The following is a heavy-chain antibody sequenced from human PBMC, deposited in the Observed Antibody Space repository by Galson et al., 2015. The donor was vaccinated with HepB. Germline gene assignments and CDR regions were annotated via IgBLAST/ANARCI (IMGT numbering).Heavy chain of an antibody. CDR3: ARDVRYAFEM. D-gene: IGHD3-10*02. Sequence: SVKVSCKASGYTFTRNGISWVRQAPGQGLERMGWISANSGNTNYAQKFQDRVTMTTETSTSTAYMELRSLTSDDTAVYYCARDVRYAFEMWGQGTMVTVSS. CDR1: GYTFTRNG. V-gene: IGHV1-18*01. CDR2: ISANSGNT. J-gene: IGHJ3*02.